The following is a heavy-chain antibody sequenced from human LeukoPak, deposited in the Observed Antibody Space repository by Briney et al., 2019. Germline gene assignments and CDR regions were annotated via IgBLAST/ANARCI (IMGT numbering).Heavy chain of an antibody. Sequence: GASVTVSCKASGGTFISHAMNGVRQAPGEGGEWMGGVIPILGITDYAQKFQGRLTITADKSTGTGYMELSSLRSEGSAVYYCAVLSDGAYCGGDCFYLDSWGQGTLVAVSS. V-gene: IGHV1-69*10. D-gene: IGHD2-21*02. CDR1: GGTFISHA. J-gene: IGHJ5*01. CDR2: VIPILGIT. CDR3: AVLSDGAYCGGDCFYLDS.